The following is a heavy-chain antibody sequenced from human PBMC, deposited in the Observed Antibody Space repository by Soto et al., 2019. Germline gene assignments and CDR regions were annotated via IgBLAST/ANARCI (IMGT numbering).Heavy chain of an antibody. Sequence: GGSLRLSCAASGFTFSNYWMTWVHQAPGKGLEWVANIKEVGSEKHYVDSVKGRFTISRDNAKNSLYLQMNSLRVEDTAVYFCSRDVVVGAKALNYWGQGALVTVSS. CDR2: IKEVGSEK. D-gene: IGHD2-15*01. V-gene: IGHV3-7*01. J-gene: IGHJ4*02. CDR3: SRDVVVGAKALNY. CDR1: GFTFSNYW.